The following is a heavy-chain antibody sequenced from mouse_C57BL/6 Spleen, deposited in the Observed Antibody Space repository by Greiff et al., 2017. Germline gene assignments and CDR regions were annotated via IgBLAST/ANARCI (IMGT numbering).Heavy chain of an antibody. Sequence: EVKLQQSGPGLVKPGASVKLSCKASGYSFTDDNMNWVKQRNGKGLEWIGVMNPNYGGTSYNKKFNGKATLTAGQSSSTSYMQLNSLTSEDSAVYYCARRNSCHHYDYMDDWGQGTTVTVSS. CDR2: MNPNYGGT. J-gene: IGHJ4*01. CDR1: GYSFTDDN. V-gene: IGHV1-39*01. D-gene: IGHD2-4*01. CDR3: ARRNSCHHYDYMDD.